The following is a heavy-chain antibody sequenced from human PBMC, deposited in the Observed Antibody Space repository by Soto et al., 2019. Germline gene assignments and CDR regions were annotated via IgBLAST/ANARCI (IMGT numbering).Heavy chain of an antibody. Sequence: PSETLSLTCTVSGGSISSGGYYWSWIRQHPGKGLEWIGYIYYSGSTYYNPSLKSRVTISVDTSKNQFSLKLSSVTAADTAVYYCARVYSSSSSSAAPADYWGQGTLVTVSS. CDR3: ARVYSSSSSSAAPADY. V-gene: IGHV4-31*03. CDR2: IYYSGST. CDR1: GGSISSGGYY. J-gene: IGHJ4*02. D-gene: IGHD6-6*01.